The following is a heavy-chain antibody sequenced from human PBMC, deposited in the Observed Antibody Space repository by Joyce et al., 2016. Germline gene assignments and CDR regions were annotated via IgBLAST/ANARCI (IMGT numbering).Heavy chain of an antibody. V-gene: IGHV3-30*18. CDR2: ISHDGSDK. Sequence: QVHLVESGGGVVQPGRSLTLSCKASGFAFNSYGMVWVRQAPGKGVEWVALISHDGSDKFYGDSVKGRITVARDNPENTLYLQMNTLRLDDTALYDCAKDRGRYGSGSYSLDYWGQGALVTVSS. CDR1: GFAFNSYG. J-gene: IGHJ4*02. D-gene: IGHD3-10*01. CDR3: AKDRGRYGSGSYSLDY.